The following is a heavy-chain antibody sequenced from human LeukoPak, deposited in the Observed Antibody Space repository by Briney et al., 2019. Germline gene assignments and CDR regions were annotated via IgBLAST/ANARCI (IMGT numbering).Heavy chain of an antibody. V-gene: IGHV4-59*08. CDR2: IYYTGST. Sequence: PSETLSLTCTVSGGSISKYYCSWIRQPPGKGLEWIAYIYYTGSTYYNPSLKSRVTMSVDTSKDQFSLRLSSVTAADTAVYYCARQGPRDTGDYYSSFDSWGQGTLVTVSS. D-gene: IGHD3-22*01. CDR3: ARQGPRDTGDYYSSFDS. J-gene: IGHJ4*02. CDR1: GGSISKYY.